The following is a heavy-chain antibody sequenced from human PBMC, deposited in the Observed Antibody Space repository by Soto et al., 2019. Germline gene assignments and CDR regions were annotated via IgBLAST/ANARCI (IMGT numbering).Heavy chain of an antibody. CDR2: IYSVGTP. Sequence: EVQLVESGGGLILPGGSLRLSCAASGFTLINSYMSWVRQAPGKGLEWVSVIYSVGTPHFADSVKGRFTISRDSSKNTLYLEMRSLGAEDTAVYYCAKGAYYLDYWGQGTRVTVSS. CDR1: GFTLINSY. CDR3: AKGAYYLDY. V-gene: IGHV3-53*01. D-gene: IGHD3-3*01. J-gene: IGHJ4*02.